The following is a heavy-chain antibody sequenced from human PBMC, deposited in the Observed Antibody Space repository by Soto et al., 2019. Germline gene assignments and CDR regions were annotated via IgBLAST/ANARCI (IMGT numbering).Heavy chain of an antibody. J-gene: IGHJ4*02. D-gene: IGHD3-10*01. CDR1: GDTFNFYS. CDR2: VNPILSLS. Sequence: QVQLVQSGAEVKRPGSSVKVSCKASGDTFNFYSINWVRQAPGLGLEWLGRVNPILSLSNYAKRFQGRVTMTADKSTSTAYMILRSLKSEDTAIYYCAASYGSGYRAFDYWGQGALVTVSS. V-gene: IGHV1-69*02. CDR3: AASYGSGYRAFDY.